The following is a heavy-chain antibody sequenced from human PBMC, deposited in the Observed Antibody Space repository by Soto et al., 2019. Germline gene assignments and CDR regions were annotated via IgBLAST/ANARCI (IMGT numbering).Heavy chain of an antibody. Sequence: GGSLRLSCAASGFTFSSYGMHWVRQAPGKGLEWVAVIWYDGSNKYYADSVKGRFTISRDNSKNTLYLQMNSLRAEDTAVYYCARGDYYYDSRETDYWGQGTLVTVSS. CDR2: IWYDGSNK. D-gene: IGHD3-22*01. V-gene: IGHV3-33*01. CDR1: GFTFSSYG. J-gene: IGHJ4*02. CDR3: ARGDYYYDSRETDY.